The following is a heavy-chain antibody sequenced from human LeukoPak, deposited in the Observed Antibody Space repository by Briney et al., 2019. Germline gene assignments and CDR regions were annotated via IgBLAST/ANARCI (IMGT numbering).Heavy chain of an antibody. CDR2: VYYSGNT. CDR3: ARGSSSSYPRDAFDI. CDR1: GGSISSYY. J-gene: IGHJ3*02. Sequence: SETLSLTCTVSGGSISSYYWSWIRQPPGKGLEWIGCVYYSGNTNYNPSLKSRVTISVDTSKNQFSLKLSSVTAADTAVYYCARGSSSSYPRDAFDIWGQGTMVTVSS. V-gene: IGHV4-59*08. D-gene: IGHD6-6*01.